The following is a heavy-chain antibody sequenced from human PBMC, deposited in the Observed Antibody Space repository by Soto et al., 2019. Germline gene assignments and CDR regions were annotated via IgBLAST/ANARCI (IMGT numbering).Heavy chain of an antibody. CDR3: ARKTGGNFIDY. CDR2: IYPADSDT. V-gene: IGHV5-51*01. CDR1: GFSVVIDW. J-gene: IGHJ4*02. D-gene: IGHD7-27*01. Sequence: GESLKISCKGSGFSVVIDWIGWVRXXPGXGLEWMGXIYPADSDTRYSPSFQGQVTISADKAISTAYLQWSSLKATDTAMYYCARKTGGNFIDYWGQGTLVTV.